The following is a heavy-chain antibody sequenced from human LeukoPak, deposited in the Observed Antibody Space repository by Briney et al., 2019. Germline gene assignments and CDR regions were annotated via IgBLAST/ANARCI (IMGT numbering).Heavy chain of an antibody. CDR3: AKESQWELRGKAFDI. CDR1: GFTFSSYG. Sequence: GGSLRLSCAASGFTFSSYGMHWVRQAPGKRLEWVAVIWYDGSNKYYADSVKGRFTISRDNSKNTLYLQMNSLRAEDTAVYYCAKESQWELRGKAFDIWGQGTMVTVSS. J-gene: IGHJ3*02. V-gene: IGHV3-33*06. CDR2: IWYDGSNK. D-gene: IGHD1-26*01.